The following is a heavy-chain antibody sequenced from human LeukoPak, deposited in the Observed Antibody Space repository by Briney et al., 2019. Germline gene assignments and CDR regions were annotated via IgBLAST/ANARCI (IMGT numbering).Heavy chain of an antibody. J-gene: IGHJ4*02. Sequence: PGGSLRLSCAASGFTFSSYWMNWVRQAPGKGLEWVANIKQDGNEKYYVDSVKGRFTISRDNAKNSLYLQMNSLRAEDTAVYYCARYITMVRGVIIGRRYFDYWGQGTLVTVSS. CDR2: IKQDGNEK. V-gene: IGHV3-7*01. D-gene: IGHD3-10*01. CDR1: GFTFSSYW. CDR3: ARYITMVRGVIIGRRYFDY.